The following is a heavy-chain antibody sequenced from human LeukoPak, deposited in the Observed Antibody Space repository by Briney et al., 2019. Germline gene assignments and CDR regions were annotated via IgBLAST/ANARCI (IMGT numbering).Heavy chain of an antibody. CDR3: AREYCSGGSCYSGFGWFDP. D-gene: IGHD2-15*01. J-gene: IGHJ5*02. CDR1: GYTFSGYY. V-gene: IGHV1-2*02. Sequence: ASVKVSCKASGYTFSGYYMHWVRQAPGQGLEWMGWINPNSGGTNYAQKFQGRVTMTRYTSISTAYMELSRLRSDDTAVYYCAREYCSGGSCYSGFGWFDPWGQGTLVTVSS. CDR2: INPNSGGT.